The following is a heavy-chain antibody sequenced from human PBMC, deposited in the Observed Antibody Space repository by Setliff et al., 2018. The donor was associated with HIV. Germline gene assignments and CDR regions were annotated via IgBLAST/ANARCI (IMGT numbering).Heavy chain of an antibody. J-gene: IGHJ6*03. Sequence: ASVKVSCKASGGTFRSHEISWVRQAPGQGLEWMGWINTNTGNPTYAQGFTGRFVFSLDTSVSTAYLQISSLKAEDTAVYYCARMATVYYYYMDVWGKGTTVTVSS. CDR2: INTNTGNP. CDR3: ARMATVYYYYMDV. CDR1: GGTFRSHE. D-gene: IGHD4-4*01. V-gene: IGHV7-4-1*02.